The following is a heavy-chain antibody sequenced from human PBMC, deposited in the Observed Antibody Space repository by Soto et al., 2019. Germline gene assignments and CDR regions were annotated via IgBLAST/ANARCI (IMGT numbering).Heavy chain of an antibody. J-gene: IGHJ6*02. Sequence: SETLSLTCTVSGGSICSGGYYWSWIRQHPGKGLEWIGYIYYSGSTYYNPSLKSRVTISVDTSKNQFSLKLSSVTAADTAVYYCARDYSRTNSPPYYYYGMDVWGQGTTVTVSS. D-gene: IGHD2-15*01. CDR2: IYYSGST. CDR3: ARDYSRTNSPPYYYYGMDV. V-gene: IGHV4-31*03. CDR1: GGSICSGGYY.